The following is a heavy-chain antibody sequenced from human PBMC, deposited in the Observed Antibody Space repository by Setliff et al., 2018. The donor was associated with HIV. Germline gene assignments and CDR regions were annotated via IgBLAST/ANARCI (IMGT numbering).Heavy chain of an antibody. Sequence: PSETLSLTCTVSGGTISSGGYYWSWIRQHPGKGLEWIGYIHYSGSTNYNPSLKSRVTISIDTSKNQFSLKLSSVTAADTAVYYCARGQTYYNFWSGRGAYYYYYMDVWGKGTTVTVSS. CDR3: ARGQTYYNFWSGRGAYYYYYMDV. V-gene: IGHV4-61*08. D-gene: IGHD3-3*01. CDR1: GGTISSGGYY. J-gene: IGHJ6*03. CDR2: IHYSGST.